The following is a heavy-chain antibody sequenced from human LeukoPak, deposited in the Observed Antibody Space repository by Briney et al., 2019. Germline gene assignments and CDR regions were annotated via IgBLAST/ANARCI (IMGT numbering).Heavy chain of an antibody. D-gene: IGHD1-26*01. Sequence: GGSLRLSCAVSGFSFDTYWMTWVRQAPGKGLEWVANIKQDGSEKYYVDSVKGRFTISRDNAKNSLYLQMNSLRAEDTAVYYCAALSGSYSQARLDAFDIWGQGTMVTVSS. CDR1: GFSFDTYW. CDR3: AALSGSYSQARLDAFDI. CDR2: IKQDGSEK. V-gene: IGHV3-7*01. J-gene: IGHJ3*02.